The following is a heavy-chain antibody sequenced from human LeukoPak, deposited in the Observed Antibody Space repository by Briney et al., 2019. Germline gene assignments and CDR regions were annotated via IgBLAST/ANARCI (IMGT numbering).Heavy chain of an antibody. CDR1: GFTFSSYE. Sequence: PGGSLRLSCAASGFTFSSYEMNWVRQAPGKGLEWVSYISSSGRTIYYADSVKGRFTISRDNAKNSLYLQMNSLRAEDTAVYYCAREGGYHYESSGYAANDYWGQGTLVTVSS. V-gene: IGHV3-48*03. J-gene: IGHJ4*02. CDR2: ISSSGRTI. CDR3: AREGGYHYESSGYAANDY. D-gene: IGHD3-22*01.